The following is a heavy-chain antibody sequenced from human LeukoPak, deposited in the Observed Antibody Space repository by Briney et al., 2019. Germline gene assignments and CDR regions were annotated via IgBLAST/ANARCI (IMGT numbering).Heavy chain of an antibody. CDR2: LTSSGGTT. J-gene: IGHJ3*02. V-gene: IGHV3-23*01. D-gene: IGHD6-19*01. CDR3: AKPVAGSSLGAFDI. CDR1: GSTFSNYA. Sequence: GGSLRLSCAASGSTFSNYAMSWVRQAPGRGLEWVSGLTSSGGTTYYADSVKGRFTISRDNSRSTLYLQTNSLRVEDTAVYYCAKPVAGSSLGAFDIWGQGTMVTVSS.